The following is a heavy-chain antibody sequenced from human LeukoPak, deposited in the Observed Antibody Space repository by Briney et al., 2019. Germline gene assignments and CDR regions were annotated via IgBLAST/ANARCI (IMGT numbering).Heavy chain of an antibody. CDR2: INHSGST. CDR3: ARQTGSGLFSLP. V-gene: IGHV4-34*01. CDR1: GGSLGGYS. D-gene: IGHD3-10*01. J-gene: IGHJ4*02. Sequence: PSETLTLTCAVYGGSLGGYSWSWIRRPPGKGLEWIGEINHSGSTNYNPSLKSRVTISVDTSKNQFSLKLSSVTAADTAVYYCARQTGSGLFSLPGGQGTLVTVSS.